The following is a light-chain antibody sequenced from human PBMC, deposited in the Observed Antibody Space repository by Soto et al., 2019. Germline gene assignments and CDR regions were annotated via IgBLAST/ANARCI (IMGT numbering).Light chain of an antibody. CDR3: MQALQSLT. CDR2: FGS. CDR1: QSLLYNNTYNY. Sequence: EIVMTQSPLTLPVTPGEPASISCRSSQSLLYNNTYNYSDWYVQKPGQSPQLLIYFGSNRAPGVPDRFSGSGSGTYFTLKINRVEAEDVGTYYCMQALQSLTFGQGTRLEIK. J-gene: IGKJ5*01. V-gene: IGKV2-28*01.